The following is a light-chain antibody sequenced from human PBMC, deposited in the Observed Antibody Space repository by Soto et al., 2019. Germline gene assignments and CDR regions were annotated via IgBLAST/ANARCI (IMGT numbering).Light chain of an antibody. CDR3: QQYADSRT. CDR1: QTVSNNY. V-gene: IGKV3-20*01. Sequence: EILLTQSPGTLSLSPGERATLSCRARQTVSNNYLAWYQQKPGQAPRLFIYGASTRATGIPDRFSGSGSGTDFTLTISRLEPEAFAVYYCQQYADSRTFGQGTKVDIK. J-gene: IGKJ1*01. CDR2: GAS.